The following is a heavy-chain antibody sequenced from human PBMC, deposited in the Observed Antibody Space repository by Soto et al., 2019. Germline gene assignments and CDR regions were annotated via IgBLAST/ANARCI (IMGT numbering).Heavy chain of an antibody. J-gene: IGHJ4*02. V-gene: IGHV4-31*03. Sequence: QVQLQESGPGLVKPSQTLSLTCTVSGGSISSGGYYWSWIRQDPGKGLEWIGYIYYSGSTSYNPSLKSRVTISVDTSKNQFSLKLSSVTAADTAVYYCARSGKSVLRYFAWFIDYWGQGTLVTVSS. CDR1: GGSISSGGYY. D-gene: IGHD3-9*01. CDR3: ARSGKSVLRYFAWFIDY. CDR2: IYYSGST.